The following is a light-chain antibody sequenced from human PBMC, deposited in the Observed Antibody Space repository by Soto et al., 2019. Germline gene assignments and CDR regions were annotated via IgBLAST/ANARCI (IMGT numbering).Light chain of an antibody. J-gene: IGLJ1*01. CDR2: SNN. Sequence: QSVLTQPPSASGTPGQRVTISCSGSSSNIGSNTVNWYQQLPGTAPKLLIYSNNQRPSGVPVRFSGSKSGTSASLAISGLQSEDEADYYCAAWDDSLNGLVFGTGTKLTVL. V-gene: IGLV1-44*01. CDR1: SSNIGSNT. CDR3: AAWDDSLNGLV.